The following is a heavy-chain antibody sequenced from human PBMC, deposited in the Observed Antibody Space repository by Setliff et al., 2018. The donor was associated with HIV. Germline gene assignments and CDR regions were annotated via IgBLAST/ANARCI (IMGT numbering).Heavy chain of an antibody. CDR1: GFNLSEDF. J-gene: IGHJ3*02. V-gene: IGHV3-11*01. Sequence: PGGSLRLSCAASGFNLSEDFMSWIRQAPGKGLEWISYISNTGRTRHYADSVKGRFTISRDNAKNSLYLQMNSLRAEDMALYYCAKDTYGELFDAFDIWGQGTMVTVS. D-gene: IGHD3-10*01. CDR3: AKDTYGELFDAFDI. CDR2: ISNTGRTR.